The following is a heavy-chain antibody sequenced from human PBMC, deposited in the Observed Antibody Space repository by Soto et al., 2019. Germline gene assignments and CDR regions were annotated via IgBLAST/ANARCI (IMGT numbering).Heavy chain of an antibody. CDR1: GYTFTSYY. CDR3: ATLNWGLGYCSSTSCSTLDLPDV. Sequence: ASVKVSCKASGYTFTSYYMHWVRQAPGQGLEWMGIINPSGGSTSYAQKFQGRVTMTRDTSTSTVYMELSSLRSEDTAVYYCATLNWGLGYCSSTSCSTLDLPDVWGQGTTVTV. CDR2: INPSGGST. D-gene: IGHD2-2*02. V-gene: IGHV1-46*01. J-gene: IGHJ6*02.